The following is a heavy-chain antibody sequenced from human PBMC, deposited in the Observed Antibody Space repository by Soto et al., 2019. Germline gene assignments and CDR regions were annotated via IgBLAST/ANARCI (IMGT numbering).Heavy chain of an antibody. V-gene: IGHV3-20*04. CDR3: ARAPGFYGDFFDY. Sequence: ETLSLTCAVSGASISDFTWWSWVRQAPGKGLEWVSGINRDGGSTGYADSVKGRFTISRDNAKNSLYLQMNSLRAEDTALYYCARAPGFYGDFFDYWGQGSLLTVSS. J-gene: IGHJ4*02. D-gene: IGHD4-17*01. CDR1: GASISDFT. CDR2: INRDGGST.